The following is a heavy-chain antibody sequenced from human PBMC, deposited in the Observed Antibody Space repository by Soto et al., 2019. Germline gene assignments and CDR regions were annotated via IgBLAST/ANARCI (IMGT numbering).Heavy chain of an antibody. CDR2: IIPIFGTA. Sequence: ASVKVSCKASGGTFSSYAISWVRQAPGQGLEWMGGIIPIFGTANYAQKFQGRVTITADESTSTAYMELSSLRSEDTAVYYCARDRTVVPAAIRGAGYYYYGMDVWGQGTTVTVSS. J-gene: IGHJ6*02. D-gene: IGHD2-2*02. CDR1: GGTFSSYA. V-gene: IGHV1-69*13. CDR3: ARDRTVVPAAIRGAGYYYYGMDV.